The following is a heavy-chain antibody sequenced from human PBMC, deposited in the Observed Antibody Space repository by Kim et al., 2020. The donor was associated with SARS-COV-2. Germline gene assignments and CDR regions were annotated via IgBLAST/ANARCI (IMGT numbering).Heavy chain of an antibody. Sequence: SETLSLTCAVYGGSFSGYYWSWIRQPPGKGLEWIGEINHSGSTNYNPSLKSRVTISVDTSKNQFSMKLSSVTAADTAVYYCARGHRGSGYDYWGQGTLVTVSS. V-gene: IGHV4-34*01. CDR1: GGSFSGYY. CDR2: INHSGST. J-gene: IGHJ4*02. CDR3: ARGHRGSGYDY. D-gene: IGHD3-10*01.